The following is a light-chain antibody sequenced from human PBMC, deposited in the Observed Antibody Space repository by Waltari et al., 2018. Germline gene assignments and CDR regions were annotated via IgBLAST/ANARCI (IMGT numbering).Light chain of an antibody. J-gene: IGKJ1*01. V-gene: IGKV1-16*01. CDR1: QDINNY. Sequence: DIQMTPSPSSLSASVGDKVTISCHASQDINNYLAWYQLKPGKAPKPLIFAASTLQGWVPSRFSGSGSGTNYNLIISSLQPEDFATYYCQQYKDLPRTFGQGTKVEIK. CDR3: QQYKDLPRT. CDR2: AAS.